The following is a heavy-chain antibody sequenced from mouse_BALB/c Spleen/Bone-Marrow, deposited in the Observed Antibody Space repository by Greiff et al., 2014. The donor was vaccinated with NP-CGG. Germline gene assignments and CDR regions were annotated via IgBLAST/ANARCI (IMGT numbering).Heavy chain of an antibody. Sequence: VQLQQSGAELMKPGASVKISCKATGYTFSRYWIEWVKQRPGHGLEWIGEILPGSGSTNYNEKFKGKATFTADTSSNTAYMQLSSLTSEDSAVYYCARSYGNYVWFANWGQGTLVTVSA. CDR2: ILPGSGST. CDR1: GYTFSRYW. V-gene: IGHV1-9*01. J-gene: IGHJ3*01. CDR3: ARSYGNYVWFAN. D-gene: IGHD2-1*01.